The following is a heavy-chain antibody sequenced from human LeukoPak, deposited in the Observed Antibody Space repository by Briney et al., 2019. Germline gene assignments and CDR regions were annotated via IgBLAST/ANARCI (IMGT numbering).Heavy chain of an antibody. CDR2: VSHNGGTT. CDR1: GFTFSSYT. Sequence: GGSLRLSCAASGFTFSSYTMHWVRQAPGKGLEYVSAVSHNGGTTYYANSVKGRFTISRDNSKNTLYLQMGSLRAEDTAVYYCARDYEPWVYGDYVSRNWFDPWGQGTLVTVSP. D-gene: IGHD4-17*01. CDR3: ARDYEPWVYGDYVSRNWFDP. V-gene: IGHV3-64*01. J-gene: IGHJ5*02.